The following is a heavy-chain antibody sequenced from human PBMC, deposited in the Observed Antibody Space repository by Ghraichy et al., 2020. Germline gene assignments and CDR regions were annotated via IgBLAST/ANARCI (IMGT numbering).Heavy chain of an antibody. Sequence: SETLSLTCAVYGGSFSGYYWSWIRQPPGKGLEWIGEINHSGSTNYNPSLKSRVTISVDTSKNQFSLKLSSVTAADTAVYYCARGHAEQQQFQPYYYYGMDVWGQGTTVTVSS. V-gene: IGHV4-34*01. CDR1: GGSFSGYY. D-gene: IGHD6-13*01. CDR2: INHSGST. J-gene: IGHJ6*02. CDR3: ARGHAEQQQFQPYYYYGMDV.